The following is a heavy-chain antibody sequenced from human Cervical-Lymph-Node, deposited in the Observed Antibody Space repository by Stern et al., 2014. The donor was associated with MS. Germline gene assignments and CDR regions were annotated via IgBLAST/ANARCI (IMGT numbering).Heavy chain of an antibody. J-gene: IGHJ4*02. Sequence: EVQLVESGGGLVKPGESLRLSCDASGFTFSHYSINWVRQAPGKGLEWISSISNISTTTDSPDSVEDRFTSSRDSAKDSVSLHMVSLRAEDTAVYYCARARVGDYARSPHLDSWGQGTLVTVSS. CDR2: ISNISTTT. D-gene: IGHD4-17*01. V-gene: IGHV3-21*01. CDR1: GFTFSHYS. CDR3: ARARVGDYARSPHLDS.